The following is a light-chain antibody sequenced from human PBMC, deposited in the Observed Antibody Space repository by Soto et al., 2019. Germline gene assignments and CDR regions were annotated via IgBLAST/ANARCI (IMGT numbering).Light chain of an antibody. V-gene: IGKV1-5*03. J-gene: IGKJ1*01. Sequence: DIQMTQSPSTLSASVGDRLTMTGLSSQSISIWLAWYQQKPGKAPKILIYKASSLESGVPSRFSGSGSGTEFTLTISSLQPDDFATYYCQQYSTYTPRTFGQGTKVDIK. CDR3: QQYSTYTPRT. CDR1: QSISIW. CDR2: KAS.